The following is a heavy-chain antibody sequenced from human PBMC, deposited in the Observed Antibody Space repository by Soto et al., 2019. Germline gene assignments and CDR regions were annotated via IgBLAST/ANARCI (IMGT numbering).Heavy chain of an antibody. CDR3: ARAIAAAGSRYYYYYMDV. D-gene: IGHD6-13*01. V-gene: IGHV3-53*04. J-gene: IGHJ6*03. CDR1: GFTVSSNY. Sequence: GSLRLSCAASGFTVSSNYMSWVRQAPGKGLEWVSVIYSGGSTYYADSVKGRFTISRHNSKNTLYLQMNSLRAEDTAVYYCARAIAAAGSRYYYYYMDVWGKGTTVTVSS. CDR2: IYSGGST.